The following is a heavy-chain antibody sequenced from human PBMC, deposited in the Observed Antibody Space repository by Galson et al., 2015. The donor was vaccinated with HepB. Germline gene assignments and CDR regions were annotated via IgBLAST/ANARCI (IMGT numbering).Heavy chain of an antibody. J-gene: IGHJ4*02. V-gene: IGHV1-2*04. CDR3: ARETPFSSGPFDY. CDR1: GYTFTGYY. CDR2: INPNSGGT. Sequence: SVKVSCKASGYTFTGYYMHWVRQAPGQGLEWMGWINPNSGGTNYAQKFQGWVTMTRDTSISTAYMELSRLRSDDTAVYYCARETPFSSGPFDYWGQGTLVTVSS. D-gene: IGHD6-19*01.